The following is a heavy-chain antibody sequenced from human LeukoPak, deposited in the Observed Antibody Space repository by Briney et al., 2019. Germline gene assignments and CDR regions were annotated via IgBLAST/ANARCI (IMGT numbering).Heavy chain of an antibody. CDR1: GGSISSYY. V-gene: IGHV4-59*12. CDR3: ARATIVVVPAAIRTPPASWFDP. D-gene: IGHD2-2*02. CDR2: IYYSGTT. Sequence: ASETLSLTCTVSGGSISSYYWSWFRQPPGKGLEWIAYIYYSGTTNYNPSLKSRVTISVDTSKNQFSLKLSSVTAADTAVYYCARATIVVVPAAIRTPPASWFDPWGQGTLVTVSS. J-gene: IGHJ5*02.